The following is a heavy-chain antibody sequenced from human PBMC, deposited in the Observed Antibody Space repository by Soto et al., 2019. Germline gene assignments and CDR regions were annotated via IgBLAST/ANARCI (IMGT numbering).Heavy chain of an antibody. D-gene: IGHD3-10*01. Sequence: EVQLVESGGGLVQPGGSLRLSCVASGFTFSSYWMHWVRQAPGKGLVWVSYIQTDGRSTMYADSVKGRFTISRDNAKNTLYLQMINLRAEVSAVYYCVRDSWGVHSWGQGTLVTVSS. CDR3: VRDSWGVHS. J-gene: IGHJ4*02. CDR2: IQTDGRST. V-gene: IGHV3-74*03. CDR1: GFTFSSYW.